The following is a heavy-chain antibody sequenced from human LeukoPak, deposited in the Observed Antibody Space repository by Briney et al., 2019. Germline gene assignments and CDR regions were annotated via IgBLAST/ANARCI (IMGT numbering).Heavy chain of an antibody. J-gene: IGHJ3*02. Sequence: GGSLRLSCAASGFTFSSYAMSWVRHAPGKGLEWVSAISGSGGSTYYADSVKGRFTIPRDNSKNTLYLQMNSLRAEDTAVYYCARGGSYLSAFDIWGQGTMVTVSS. D-gene: IGHD1-26*01. CDR2: ISGSGGST. V-gene: IGHV3-23*01. CDR3: ARGGSYLSAFDI. CDR1: GFTFSSYA.